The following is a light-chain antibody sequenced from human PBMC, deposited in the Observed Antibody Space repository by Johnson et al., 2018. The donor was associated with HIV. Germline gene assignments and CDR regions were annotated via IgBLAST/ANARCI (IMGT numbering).Light chain of an antibody. CDR1: SSNIGNNY. Sequence: QSVLTQPPSVSAAPGQKVTISCSGSSSNIGNNYVSWYQQLPGTAPKLLIYDNNRRPSGIPDRFSGSKSGTSGTLGITGLQTGDEADYYCGSWDSSLSAYVFGTGTTVTVL. CDR3: GSWDSSLSAYV. CDR2: DNN. J-gene: IGLJ1*01. V-gene: IGLV1-51*01.